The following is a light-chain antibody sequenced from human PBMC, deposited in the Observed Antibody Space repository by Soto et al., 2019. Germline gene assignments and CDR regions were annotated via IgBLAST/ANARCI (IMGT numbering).Light chain of an antibody. CDR3: QQYDNVPLT. J-gene: IGKJ4*01. CDR2: DAS. Sequence: QMTQSPSSLSAAVGDRVTSTCQASHDISDYLNWYQNKPGEAPKLLIYDASKLEAGVPSRFSGRGSGTDFTFSISSLQPEDIATYYCQQYDNVPLTFGGGTKVDIK. CDR1: HDISDY. V-gene: IGKV1-33*01.